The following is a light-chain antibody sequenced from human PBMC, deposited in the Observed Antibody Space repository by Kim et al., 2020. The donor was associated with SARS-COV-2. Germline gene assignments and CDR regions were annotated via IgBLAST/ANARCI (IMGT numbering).Light chain of an antibody. V-gene: IGLV3-1*01. J-gene: IGLJ1*01. CDR1: KLGDKY. CDR3: QAWDSSTLYV. CDR2: QDS. Sequence: SYELTQPTSVSVSPGQTASITCSGDKLGDKYACWYQQKPGQSPVLVIYQDSKRPSGIPERFSGSNSGNTATLTISGTQAMDEADYYCQAWDSSTLYVFGTGTKVTVL.